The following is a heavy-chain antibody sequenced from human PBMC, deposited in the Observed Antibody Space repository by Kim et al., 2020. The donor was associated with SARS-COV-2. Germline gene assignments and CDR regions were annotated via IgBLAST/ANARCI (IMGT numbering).Heavy chain of an antibody. V-gene: IGHV3-23*01. CDR3: AKVGRLQPTGNYYYYYGMDV. J-gene: IGHJ6*02. Sequence: RFTISRDNSKNTLYLQMNSLRAEDTAVYYCAKVGRLQPTGNYYYYYGMDVWGQGTTVTVSS. D-gene: IGHD6-25*01.